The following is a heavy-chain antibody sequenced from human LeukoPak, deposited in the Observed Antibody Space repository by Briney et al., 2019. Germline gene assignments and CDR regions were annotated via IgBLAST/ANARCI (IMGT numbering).Heavy chain of an antibody. Sequence: SVKVSCKASGGTFSSYAISWVRQAPGQGLQWMGGIIPIFGTANYAQKFQGRVTITADKSTSTAYMELSSLRSEDAAVYYCARDLGGEAVLGGSGYWGQEPWSPSPQ. V-gene: IGHV1-69*06. CDR1: GGTFSSYA. D-gene: IGHD3-3*01. CDR2: IIPIFGTA. J-gene: IGHJ4*01. CDR3: ARDLGGEAVLGGSGY.